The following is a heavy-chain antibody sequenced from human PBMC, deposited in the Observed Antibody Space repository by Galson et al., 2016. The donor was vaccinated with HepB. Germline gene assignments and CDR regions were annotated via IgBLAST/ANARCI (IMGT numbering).Heavy chain of an antibody. J-gene: IGHJ5*02. D-gene: IGHD6-13*01. CDR3: ARLLTSSSWYGWFDP. V-gene: IGHV3-21*01. CDR2: ISSGRSYI. CDR1: GFTFSSYY. Sequence: SLRLSCAASGFTFSSYYMNWVRQAPGKGLEWVSSISSGRSYINYADSVKGRFTISRDNAKNSLYLQMNSLRAEDTALYYCARLLTSSSWYGWFDPWGQGTLVTVSS.